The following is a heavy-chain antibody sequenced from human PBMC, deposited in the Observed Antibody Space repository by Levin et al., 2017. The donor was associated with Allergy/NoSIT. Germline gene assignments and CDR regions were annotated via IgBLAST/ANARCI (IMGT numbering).Heavy chain of an antibody. Sequence: GESLKISCAASGFTFSSYAMSWVRQAPGKGLEWVSAISGSGGSTYYADPVKGRFTISRDNSKNTPYLQMNSMRAEVTAVYYCANPQEGYGSGGSCDSRAGYWGQGTLVTVSS. J-gene: IGHJ4*02. V-gene: IGHV3-23*01. CDR1: GFTFSSYA. CDR2: ISGSGGST. CDR3: ANPQEGYGSGGSCDSRAGY. D-gene: IGHD2-15*01.